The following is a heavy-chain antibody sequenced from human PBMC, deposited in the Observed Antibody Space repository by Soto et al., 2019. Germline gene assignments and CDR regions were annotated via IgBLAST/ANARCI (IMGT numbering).Heavy chain of an antibody. D-gene: IGHD1-26*01. CDR1: GYTFTSYG. Sequence: ASVKVSCKASGYTFTSYGISWVRQAPGQGLEWMGWISAYNGNTNYAQKLQGRVTMTTDTSTSAAYMELRSLGSDDTAVYYCARDAVVGATLGHDSWGQGTPVTVSS. J-gene: IGHJ5*02. CDR2: ISAYNGNT. CDR3: ARDAVVGATLGHDS. V-gene: IGHV1-18*01.